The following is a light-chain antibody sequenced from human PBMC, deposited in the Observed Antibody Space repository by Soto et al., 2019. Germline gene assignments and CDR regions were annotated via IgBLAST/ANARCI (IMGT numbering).Light chain of an antibody. CDR1: QTISSW. CDR3: QHYNTYPWT. CDR2: KAS. V-gene: IGKV1-5*03. J-gene: IGKJ1*01. Sequence: DIQMTQSPSTLSGSVGDRVTITCRASQTISSWLAWYQQKPGKAPKRLIYKASHLESGVPSRFRGSGPGTEFTLTISSLQPGDFATYYCQHYNTYPWTFGQGTKVDIK.